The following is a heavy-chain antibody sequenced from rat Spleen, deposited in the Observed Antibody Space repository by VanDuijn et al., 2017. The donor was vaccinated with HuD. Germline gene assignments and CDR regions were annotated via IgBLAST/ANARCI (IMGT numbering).Heavy chain of an antibody. CDR3: AKDGNSGYLDY. V-gene: IGHV3-3*01. D-gene: IGHD4-3*01. CDR1: GYSITSNY. J-gene: IGHJ2*01. CDR2: INSAGST. Sequence: EVQLQESGPGLVKPSQSLSLTCSVTGYSITSNYWGWIRKFPGNKLEWMGYINSAGSTNYNPSLKSRISITRDTSKNQFFLQVNSVTTEDTATYYCAKDGNSGYLDYWGQGVMVTVSS.